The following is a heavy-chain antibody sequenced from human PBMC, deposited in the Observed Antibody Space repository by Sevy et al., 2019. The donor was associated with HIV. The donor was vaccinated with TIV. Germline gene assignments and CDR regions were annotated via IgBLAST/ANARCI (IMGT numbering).Heavy chain of an antibody. CDR1: GFTFSSYW. CDR2: INSDGSST. J-gene: IGHJ3*02. V-gene: IGHV3-74*01. Sequence: GGSLRLSCAASGFTFSSYWMHWVRQAPGKGGVWVSRINSDGSSTSYADSVKGRFTISRDKAKNTLYLQMNSLRAEDTAVYYCASKGHDAFDIWGQGTMVTVSS. CDR3: ASKGHDAFDI.